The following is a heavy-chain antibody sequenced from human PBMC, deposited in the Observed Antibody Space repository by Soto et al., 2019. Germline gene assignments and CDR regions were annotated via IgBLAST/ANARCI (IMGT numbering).Heavy chain of an antibody. J-gene: IGHJ4*02. D-gene: IGHD1-26*01. CDR3: ARDFTGSYLGLDY. V-gene: IGHV1-3*01. Sequence: QVQLVQSGAEVKKPGASVKVSCKASGYTFTSYAMHWVRQAPGQRLEWMGWINAGNGNTKYSQKFQGRVTITRDTSASTAYMELSSLRSEDTGVYYCARDFTGSYLGLDYWGQGTLVTVSS. CDR1: GYTFTSYA. CDR2: INAGNGNT.